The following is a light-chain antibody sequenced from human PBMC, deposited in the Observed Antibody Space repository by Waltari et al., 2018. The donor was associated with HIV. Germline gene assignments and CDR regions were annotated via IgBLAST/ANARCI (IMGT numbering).Light chain of an antibody. CDR2: GVS. CDR1: TSDLGGYNY. CDR3: CSYTKLTTHYVL. V-gene: IGLV2-14*03. Sequence: QSALTQPASVCRSPGQSITISCNGTTSDLGGYNYVYWYQRHPDKAPKLIIFGVSNRPSGISSRFSGSKSGNTASLTISWLQAEDEADYYCCSYTKLTTHYVLFGGGTKLTVL. J-gene: IGLJ3*02.